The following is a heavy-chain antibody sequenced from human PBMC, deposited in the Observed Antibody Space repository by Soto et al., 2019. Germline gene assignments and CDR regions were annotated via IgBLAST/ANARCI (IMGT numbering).Heavy chain of an antibody. Sequence: QVQLQESGPGLVKPSETLSLTCTVSGGSISTYYWSWIRQPPGEGLECIGYIYYSGSTNYNPSLQSRATISVDTSKNQFSLRLSSVTAADTAIYYCARHARRSIAATGFDLWGHGTLVTVSS. CDR2: IYYSGST. V-gene: IGHV4-59*08. D-gene: IGHD6-25*01. J-gene: IGHJ2*01. CDR3: ARHARRSIAATGFDL. CDR1: GGSISTYY.